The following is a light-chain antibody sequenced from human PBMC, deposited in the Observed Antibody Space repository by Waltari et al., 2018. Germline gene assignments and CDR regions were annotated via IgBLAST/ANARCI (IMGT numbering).Light chain of an antibody. CDR2: AAS. J-gene: IGKJ5*01. CDR1: QGISSF. Sequence: IQLTQSPSSLSASVGDRVTITCRASQGISSFLAWYQQKPGKAPKVLIYAASTLQSGVPSRFSGSGSGTDFTLTISSPQPEDVATYYCQQLNSYTITFGQGTRLEIK. CDR3: QQLNSYTIT. V-gene: IGKV1-9*01.